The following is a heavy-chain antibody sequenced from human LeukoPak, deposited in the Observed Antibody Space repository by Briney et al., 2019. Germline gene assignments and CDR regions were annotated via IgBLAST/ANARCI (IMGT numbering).Heavy chain of an antibody. V-gene: IGHV5-51*01. CDR2: IYPGDSDT. CDR1: GYSFTSYW. J-gene: IGHJ4*02. CDR3: ARHVAYYYDSSGYYYPDY. D-gene: IGHD3-22*01. Sequence: GESLQISCQGSGYSFTSYWIGWVRQMPGKGLEWMGIIYPGDSDTRYSPSFQGQVTISADKSISTAYLQWSSLKASDTAMYYCARHVAYYYDSSGYYYPDYWGQGTLVTVSS.